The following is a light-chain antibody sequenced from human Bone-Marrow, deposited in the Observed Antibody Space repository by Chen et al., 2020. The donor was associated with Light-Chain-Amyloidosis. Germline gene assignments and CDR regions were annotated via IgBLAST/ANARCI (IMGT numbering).Light chain of an antibody. Sequence: NFMLTQPHPVFESPGNKVILSCTRSRGSIATNYVQWYQQRPGSSPTTVIYEDDQRPSGVPDRFSGSIDRSSNSASLTISGLKTEDEADYYCQSYQGSSQGVFGGGTKLTVL. CDR2: EDD. J-gene: IGLJ3*02. V-gene: IGLV6-57*01. CDR3: QSYQGSSQGV. CDR1: RGSIATNY.